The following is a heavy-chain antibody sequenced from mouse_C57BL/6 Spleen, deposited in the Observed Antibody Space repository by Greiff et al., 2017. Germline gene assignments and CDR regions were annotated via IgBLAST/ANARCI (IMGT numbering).Heavy chain of an antibody. CDR1: GYTFTSYW. D-gene: IGHD1-1*01. CDR2: IDPSDSET. CDR3: ARTYYYGSSYDYFDY. V-gene: IGHV1-52*01. J-gene: IGHJ2*01. Sequence: VQLQQPGAELVRPGSSVKLSCKASGYTFTSYWMHWVKQRPIQGLEWIGNIDPSDSETPYNQKFKDKATLTVDKSSSNAYMKISSLTYEASADYYCARTYYYGSSYDYFDYWGQGTTLTVSS.